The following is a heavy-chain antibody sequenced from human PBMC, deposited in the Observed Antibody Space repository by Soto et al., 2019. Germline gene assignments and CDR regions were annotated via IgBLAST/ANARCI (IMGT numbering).Heavy chain of an antibody. CDR1: GDSINSYY. V-gene: IGHV4-4*07. CDR3: ARDQGRGARPYFYYGFDV. CDR2: FFTSGTT. D-gene: IGHD1-26*01. J-gene: IGHJ6*02. Sequence: QVQLQESGPGLVKPSDTLSLTCTVSGDSINSYYWNWIRQPAGKGLEWIGRFFTSGTTNYNPSLKSRVTMSVDTSRNQFSLKLTSVTAADTAVYYCARDQGRGARPYFYYGFDVWGQGTTVTVSS.